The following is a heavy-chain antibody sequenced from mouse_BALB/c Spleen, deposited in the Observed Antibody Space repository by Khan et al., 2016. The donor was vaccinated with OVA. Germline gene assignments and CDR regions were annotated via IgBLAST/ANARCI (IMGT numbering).Heavy chain of an antibody. D-gene: IGHD1-1*01. CDR2: TNPTNGRT. CDR3: ARIKKIVATYFDY. V-gene: IGHV1S81*02. CDR1: GYTFTSYW. Sequence: VQLQQSGAELVKAGASVKMSCKASGYTFTSYWMHWVKQRLGQGLEWFAETNPTNGRTYYNEKIKSKATLTVDKSSSTAYMLLSGPTFEDSAVYYCARIKKIVATYFDYWGQGTTLTVSS. J-gene: IGHJ2*01.